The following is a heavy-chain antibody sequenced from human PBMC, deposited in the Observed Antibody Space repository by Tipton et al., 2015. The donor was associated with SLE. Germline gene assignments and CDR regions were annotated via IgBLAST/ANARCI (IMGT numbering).Heavy chain of an antibody. J-gene: IGHJ1*01. D-gene: IGHD2-2*01. CDR2: INHSGST. V-gene: IGHV4-34*01. CDR3: ARSGGVVVPAAPVAYFQH. Sequence: GSLRLSCAVYGGSFSGYYWSWIRQPPGKGLEWIGEINHSGSTNYNPSLKSRVTISVDTSKNQFSLKLSSVTAADTAVYYCARSGGVVVPAAPVAYFQHWGQGTLVTVSS. CDR1: GGSFSGYY.